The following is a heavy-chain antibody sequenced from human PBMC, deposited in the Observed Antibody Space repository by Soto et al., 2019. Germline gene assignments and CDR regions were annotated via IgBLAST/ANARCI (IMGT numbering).Heavy chain of an antibody. CDR3: PRCPVGTGTDYYYYGMDV. D-gene: IGHD1-1*01. J-gene: IGHJ6*02. CDR1: GGTFSSYA. V-gene: IGHV1-69*01. CDR2: IIPIFGTA. Sequence: QVQLVQSGAEVKKPGSSVKVSSNASGGTFSSYAISWVRQAPGQGLEWMGGIIPIFGTANYAQKFQGRVTITADESTSTAYMELSSLRSEDTAVYYWPRCPVGTGTDYYYYGMDVWGQGTTVTVSS.